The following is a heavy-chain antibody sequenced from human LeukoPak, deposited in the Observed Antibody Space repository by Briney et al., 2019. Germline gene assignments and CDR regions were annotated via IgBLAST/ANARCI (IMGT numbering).Heavy chain of an antibody. V-gene: IGHV1-69*13. Sequence: SVKVSCEASGYTFTSYYMHWVRQAPGQGLEWMGGIIPIFGTANYAQKFQGRVTITADESTSTAYMELSSLRSEDTAVYYCARVQVGTSLLWSGGWFDPWGQGTLVTVSS. D-gene: IGHD3-10*01. CDR3: ARVQVGTSLLWSGGWFDP. CDR1: GYTFTSYY. CDR2: IIPIFGTA. J-gene: IGHJ5*02.